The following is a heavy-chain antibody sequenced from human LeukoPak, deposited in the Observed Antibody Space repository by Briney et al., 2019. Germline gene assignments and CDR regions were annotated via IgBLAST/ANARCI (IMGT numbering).Heavy chain of an antibody. D-gene: IGHD3-10*01. J-gene: IGHJ4*02. V-gene: IGHV3-23*01. CDR2: ISGSGGGT. CDR3: VKGGPMVLGLKGLDY. CDR1: GFTFSIYA. Sequence: GGSLRLSCAASGFTFSIYAMSWVRQAPGKGLEWVSAISGSGGGTYAADSVTGRFTISRDNSRNTLFLQMNDLRVEDTAVYYCVKGGPMVLGLKGLDYWGQGTLVTVSS.